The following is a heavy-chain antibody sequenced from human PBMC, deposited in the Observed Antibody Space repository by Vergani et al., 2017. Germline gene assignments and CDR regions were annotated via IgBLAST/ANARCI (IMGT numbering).Heavy chain of an antibody. CDR3: AGGNWPQKPAGGLDY. Sequence: QVQLQQWGAGLFKPSETLSLTCAVYGGSFSGYYWSWIRQPPGKGLEWIGEINHSGSTNYNPSLKSRVTISVDTSKNQFSLKLSSVPAGNTAVYYWAGGNWPQKPAGGLDYWGQGTLVTVSS. V-gene: IGHV4-34*01. J-gene: IGHJ4*02. CDR2: INHSGST. CDR1: GGSFSGYY. D-gene: IGHD1-20*01.